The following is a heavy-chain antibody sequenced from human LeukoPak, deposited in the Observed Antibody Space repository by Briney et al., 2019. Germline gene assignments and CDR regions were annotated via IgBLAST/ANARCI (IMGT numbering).Heavy chain of an antibody. CDR2: IYYSKNT. CDR1: GGSISSSSAY. Sequence: SETLSLTCTVSGGSISSSSAYWGWIRQPPGKGLEWIGSIYYSKNTYCNPSLKSRVTISADTSKNQFSLTLGSVSATDTAVYYCVSPRGFSYGYFDYWGQGTLVTVSS. J-gene: IGHJ4*02. D-gene: IGHD5-18*01. V-gene: IGHV4-39*01. CDR3: VSPRGFSYGYFDY.